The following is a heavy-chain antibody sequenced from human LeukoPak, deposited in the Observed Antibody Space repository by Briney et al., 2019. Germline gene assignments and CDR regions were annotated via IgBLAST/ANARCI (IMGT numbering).Heavy chain of an antibody. CDR2: IKPDSGGT. CDR1: GYTFTGWY. Sequence: GASVKVSCKASGYTFTGWYMHWVRQAPGQELEWMGWIKPDSGGTDYAQKFQGRVTMTRDTSISTAYMELSRLTSDDTAVYCCARDAETLINWGSADYFDYWGQGTLVTVSS. D-gene: IGHD7-27*01. J-gene: IGHJ4*02. V-gene: IGHV1-2*02. CDR3: ARDAETLINWGSADYFDY.